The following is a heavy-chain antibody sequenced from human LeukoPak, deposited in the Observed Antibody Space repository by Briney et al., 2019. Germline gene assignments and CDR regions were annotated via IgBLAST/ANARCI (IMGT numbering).Heavy chain of an antibody. CDR2: INHSGST. CDR1: GGSFSGYY. Sequence: SETLSLTCAVYGGSFSGYYWSWIRQPPGKGLEWIGEINHSGSTNYNPPLKSRVTISVDTSKNQFSLKLSSVTAADTAVYYCARVYDILPSYFDYWGQGTLVTVSS. CDR3: ARVYDILPSYFDY. V-gene: IGHV4-34*01. J-gene: IGHJ4*02. D-gene: IGHD3-9*01.